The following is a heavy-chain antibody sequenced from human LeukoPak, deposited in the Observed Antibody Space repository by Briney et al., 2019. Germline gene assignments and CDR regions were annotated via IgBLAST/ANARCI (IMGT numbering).Heavy chain of an antibody. D-gene: IGHD3-22*01. V-gene: IGHV4-39*01. J-gene: IGHJ3*02. CDR3: ARLKYYYDSSGYYSPDAFDI. CDR1: GGSVSSSGYY. CDR2: IYYSGST. Sequence: PSETLSLTCTVSGGSVSSSGYYWGWIRQPPGKGLEWIGSIYYSGSTYYNPSLKSRVTISVDTSKNQFSLKLSSVTAADTAVYYCARLKYYYDSSGYYSPDAFDIWGQGTMVTVSS.